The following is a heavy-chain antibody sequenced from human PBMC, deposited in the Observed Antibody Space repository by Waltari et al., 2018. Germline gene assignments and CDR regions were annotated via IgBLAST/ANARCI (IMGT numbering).Heavy chain of an antibody. Sequence: QVHLVQSGAEVKKPGASVKVSCKVSGYTLTALSMHWVRQAPGKGLEWMGGFDPAVGETIYAKKFQGRVTMTADTATDTAYMVLSSRRSEDTAVYYCATASFLYCSGGSCYYNWFDPWGQGTLVSVSS. CDR2: FDPAVGET. CDR3: ATASFLYCSGGSCYYNWFDP. J-gene: IGHJ5*02. V-gene: IGHV1-24*01. CDR1: GYTLTALS. D-gene: IGHD2-15*01.